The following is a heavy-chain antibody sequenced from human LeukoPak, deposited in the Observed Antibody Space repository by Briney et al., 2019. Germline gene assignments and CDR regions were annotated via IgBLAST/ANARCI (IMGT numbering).Heavy chain of an antibody. V-gene: IGHV3-66*01. J-gene: IGHJ4*02. D-gene: IGHD6-19*01. CDR1: GFTVSSNY. CDR3: ARAGRAYSSGWSYIGY. CDR2: IYSGGST. Sequence: GGSLRLSCAASGFTVSSNYMSWVRQAPGKGLEWVSVIYSGGSTYYADSVKGRFTISRDNSKNTLYLQMNSLRAEDTAVYYCARAGRAYSSGWSYIGYWGQGTLVTVSS.